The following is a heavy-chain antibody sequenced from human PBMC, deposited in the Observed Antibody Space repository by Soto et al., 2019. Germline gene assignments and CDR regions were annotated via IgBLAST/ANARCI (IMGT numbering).Heavy chain of an antibody. J-gene: IGHJ4*02. CDR2: INQDGSEK. CDR3: SKSLDY. CDR1: GFTFNSNW. Sequence: GGSLRLSCAASGFTFNSNWMDWVRQAPGKRLEWVANINQDGSEKNYVDSVKGRFTISRDNAKNSLYLQMSSLTAEDSALYYCSKSLDYWGQGALVTV. V-gene: IGHV3-7*01.